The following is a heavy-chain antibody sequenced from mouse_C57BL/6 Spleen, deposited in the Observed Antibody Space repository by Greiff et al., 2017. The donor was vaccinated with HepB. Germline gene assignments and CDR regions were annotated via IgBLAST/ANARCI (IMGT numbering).Heavy chain of an antibody. CDR1: GYTFTSYG. Sequence: VQLQQSGAELARPGASVKLSCKASGYTFTSYGISWVKQRTGQGLEWIGEIYPRSGNTYYNEKFKGKATLTADKSSSTAYMELRSLTSEDSAVYFCASSPITTVEDYFDYWGQGTTLTVSS. CDR3: ASSPITTVEDYFDY. D-gene: IGHD1-1*01. CDR2: IYPRSGNT. J-gene: IGHJ2*01. V-gene: IGHV1-81*01.